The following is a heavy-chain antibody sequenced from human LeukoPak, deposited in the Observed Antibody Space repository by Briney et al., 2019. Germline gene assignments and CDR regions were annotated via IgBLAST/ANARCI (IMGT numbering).Heavy chain of an antibody. V-gene: IGHV1-2*02. CDR3: GRDRYFGSGSSTPRWFDP. J-gene: IGHJ5*02. D-gene: IGHD3-10*01. CDR2: INPSSGDT. Sequence: ASVKVSCKASGYTFTGYYMHWVRQAPGQGLEWMGWINPSSGDTNYAQKFQGRVTMTRHTSISTAYMDLSRLRSDDTAVYYCGRDRYFGSGSSTPRWFDPWGQGTLVTVSS. CDR1: GYTFTGYY.